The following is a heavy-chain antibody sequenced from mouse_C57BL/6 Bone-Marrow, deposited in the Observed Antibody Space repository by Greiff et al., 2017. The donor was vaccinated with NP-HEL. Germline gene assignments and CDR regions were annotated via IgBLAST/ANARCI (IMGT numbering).Heavy chain of an antibody. V-gene: IGHV1-5*01. CDR1: GYTFTSYW. CDR3: TKSPDSSGYWFAY. D-gene: IGHD3-2*02. J-gene: IGHJ3*01. Sequence: EVKLVESGTVLARPGASVKMSCKTSGYTFTSYWMHWVKQRPGQGLEWIGAIYPGNSDTSYNQKFKGKAKLTAVTSASTAYMELSSLTNEDSAVYYCTKSPDSSGYWFAYWGQGTLVTVSA. CDR2: IYPGNSDT.